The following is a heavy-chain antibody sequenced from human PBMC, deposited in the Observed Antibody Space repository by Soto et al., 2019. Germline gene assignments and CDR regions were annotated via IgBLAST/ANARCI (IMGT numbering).Heavy chain of an antibody. D-gene: IGHD2-15*01. CDR3: ARPVVADNWFDP. CDR2: ISYDGSNK. J-gene: IGHJ5*02. V-gene: IGHV3-30-3*01. Sequence: PGGSLRLSCAASGFTFSSYAMHWVRQAPGKGLEWVALISYDGSNKYYADSVKGRFTISRDNSKNTLYLQMNSLRAEDTAVYYCARPVVADNWFDPWGQGTLVTSPQ. CDR1: GFTFSSYA.